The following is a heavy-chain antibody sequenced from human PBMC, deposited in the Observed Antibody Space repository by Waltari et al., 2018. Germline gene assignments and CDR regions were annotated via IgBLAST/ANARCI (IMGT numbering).Heavy chain of an antibody. D-gene: IGHD5-12*01. Sequence: QVQLVESGGGVVQPGRSLRLSCAASGFTFSSYAMHWVRQAPGKGLEWVAVISYDGSNKYDADSVKGRFTISRDNSKNTLYLQMNSLRAEDTAVYYCARRPYHERWLHLDYWGQGTLVTVSS. CDR3: ARRPYHERWLHLDY. J-gene: IGHJ4*02. V-gene: IGHV3-30*01. CDR2: ISYDGSNK. CDR1: GFTFSSYA.